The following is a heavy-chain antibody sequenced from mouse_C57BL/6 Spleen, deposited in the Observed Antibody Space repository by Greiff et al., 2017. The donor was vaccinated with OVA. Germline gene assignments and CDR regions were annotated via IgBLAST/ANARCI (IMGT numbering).Heavy chain of an antibody. CDR1: GYTFTSYW. V-gene: IGHV1-61*01. Sequence: VQLQQPGAELVRPGSSVKLSCKASGYTFTSYWMDWVKQRPGQGLEWIGNIYPSDSETHYNQKFKDKATLTVDKSSSTAYMQLSSLTSEDSAVYYCARGDGRGYYYAMDYWGQGTSVTVSS. CDR2: IYPSDSET. J-gene: IGHJ4*01. D-gene: IGHD1-1*01. CDR3: ARGDGRGYYYAMDY.